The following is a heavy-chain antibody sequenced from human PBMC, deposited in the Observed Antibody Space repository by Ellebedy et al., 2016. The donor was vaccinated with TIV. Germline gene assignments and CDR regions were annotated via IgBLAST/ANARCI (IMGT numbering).Heavy chain of an antibody. CDR1: GFTFSTYG. CDR3: ARDLDKSSGWYGGAAY. V-gene: IGHV3-30*03. CDR2: ISYDGSNI. Sequence: GESLKISCAASGFTFSTYGMHWVRQAPGKGLEWVALISYDGSNIFYADSVKGRFTISRDNSKNTLYLQMNSLRGEDTAVYYCARDLDKSSGWYGGAAYWGQGTLVTVSS. D-gene: IGHD6-19*01. J-gene: IGHJ4*02.